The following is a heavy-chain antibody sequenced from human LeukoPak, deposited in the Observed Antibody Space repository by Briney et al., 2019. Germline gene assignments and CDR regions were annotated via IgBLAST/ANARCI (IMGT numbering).Heavy chain of an antibody. V-gene: IGHV3-23*01. CDR1: GFSVRSNY. CDR2: ISGSGGST. CDR3: AKGSGVRGYCSSTSCYSIDY. Sequence: QPGGSLRPSCAASGFSVRSNYMSWVRQAPGKGLEWVSAISGSGGSTYYADSVKGRFTISRDNSKNTLYLQMNSLRAEDTAVYYCAKGSGVRGYCSSTSCYSIDYWGQGTLVTVSS. D-gene: IGHD2-2*01. J-gene: IGHJ4*02.